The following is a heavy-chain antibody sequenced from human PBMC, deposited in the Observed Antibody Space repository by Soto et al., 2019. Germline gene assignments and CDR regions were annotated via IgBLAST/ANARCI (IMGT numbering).Heavy chain of an antibody. J-gene: IGHJ4*02. CDR3: ARAMTSVGATTKGDY. CDR2: INSDGSVT. CDR1: GFSFNTYW. Sequence: EVQLVESGGRLVQPGGSLRLSCAASGFSFNTYWMHWVRQAPGKGPVWVSRINSDGSVTDYAGSVKGRFTISRDNAKNTLYLQMSSLGAEDPAVYYCARAMTSVGATTKGDYWGQGTLVTVSS. D-gene: IGHD1-26*01. V-gene: IGHV3-74*01.